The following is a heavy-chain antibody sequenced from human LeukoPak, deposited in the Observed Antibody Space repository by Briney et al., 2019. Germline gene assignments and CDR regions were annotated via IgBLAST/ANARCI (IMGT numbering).Heavy chain of an antibody. CDR1: GYTFTGYY. CDR2: INPNSGGT. V-gene: IGHV1-2*02. CDR3: ARDASSTSCCDGFDI. D-gene: IGHD2-2*01. J-gene: IGHJ3*02. Sequence: ASVKVSCKASGYTFTGYYMHWVRQAPGQGLEWMGWINPNSGGTNYAQKFQGRVTMTRDTSISTAYMELSSLKSDDTALYYRARDASSTSCCDGFDIWGQGTLVTVSS.